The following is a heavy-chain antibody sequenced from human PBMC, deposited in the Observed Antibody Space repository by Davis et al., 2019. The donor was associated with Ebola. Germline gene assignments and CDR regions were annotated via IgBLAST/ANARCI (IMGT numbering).Heavy chain of an antibody. Sequence: ASVKVSCKASGYTFTGYYMHWVRQAPGQGLEWMGWINPNSGGTNYAQKFQGRVTMTRDTSISTAYMELSRLRSDDTAVYYCARDRPAAIRSVNWFDPWGQETLVTVSS. V-gene: IGHV1-2*02. CDR2: INPNSGGT. J-gene: IGHJ5*02. CDR1: GYTFTGYY. CDR3: ARDRPAAIRSVNWFDP. D-gene: IGHD2-2*02.